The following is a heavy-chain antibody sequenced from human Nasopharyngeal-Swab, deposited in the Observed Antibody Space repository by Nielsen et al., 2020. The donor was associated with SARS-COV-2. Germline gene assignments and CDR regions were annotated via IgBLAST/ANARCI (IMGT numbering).Heavy chain of an antibody. CDR1: GFTFSNYA. CDR3: ARDGDDYGDYYFDY. Sequence: GESLKISCEASGFTFSNYAMTWVRQAPGKGPERVTRVNQDGSRTDYADSVRGRFTISRDDAKNSVYLQMNSLRAEDTAVYYCARDGDDYGDYYFDYWGQGTLVTVSS. J-gene: IGHJ4*02. CDR2: VNQDGSRT. V-gene: IGHV3-74*01. D-gene: IGHD4-17*01.